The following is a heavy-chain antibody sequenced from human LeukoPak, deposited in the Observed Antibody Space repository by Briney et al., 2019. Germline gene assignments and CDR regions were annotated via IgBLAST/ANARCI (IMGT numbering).Heavy chain of an antibody. CDR3: ATYYDSSGYYLYAFDI. CDR1: GYTFTSYG. CDR2: ISAYNGNT. Sequence: ASVKVSCKASGYTFTSYGISWVRQAPGQGLEWMGWISAYNGNTNYAQKLQGRVTMTTDTSTSTAYMELSSLRSEDTAVYYCATYYDSSGYYLYAFDIWGQGTMVTVSS. J-gene: IGHJ3*02. D-gene: IGHD3-22*01. V-gene: IGHV1-18*01.